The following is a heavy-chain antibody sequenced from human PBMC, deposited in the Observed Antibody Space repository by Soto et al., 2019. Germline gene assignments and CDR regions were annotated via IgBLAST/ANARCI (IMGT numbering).Heavy chain of an antibody. CDR2: IYYSGST. V-gene: IGHV4-59*01. Sequence: PSETLSLTCTVSGGSITSYYWSWIRQPPGKGLEWIGYIYYSGSTNYNPSLKSRVTISVDTSKNQFSLKLSSVTAADTAVYYCARVDCSGGSCYEVRWFDPWGQGTLVTVS. CDR1: GGSITSYY. J-gene: IGHJ5*02. D-gene: IGHD2-15*01. CDR3: ARVDCSGGSCYEVRWFDP.